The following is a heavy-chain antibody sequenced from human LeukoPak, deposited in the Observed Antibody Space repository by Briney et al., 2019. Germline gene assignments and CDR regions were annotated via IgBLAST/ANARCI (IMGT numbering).Heavy chain of an antibody. CDR1: GYTFTCYY. CDR2: INPNSGGT. D-gene: IGHD6-19*01. V-gene: IGHV1-2*02. CDR3: ARVIYPQWLLGDY. J-gene: IGHJ4*02. Sequence: ASVKVSCKASGYTFTCYYMHWVRQAPGQGLEWMGWINPNSGGTNYAQKFQGRVTMTRDTSISTAYMELSRLRSDDTAVYYCARVIYPQWLLGDYWGQGTLVTVSS.